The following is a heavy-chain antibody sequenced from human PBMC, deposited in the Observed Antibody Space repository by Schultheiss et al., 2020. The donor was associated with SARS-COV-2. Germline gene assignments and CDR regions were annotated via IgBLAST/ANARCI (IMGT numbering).Heavy chain of an antibody. V-gene: IGHV4-30-4*08. CDR2: IYYSGST. Sequence: SQTLSLTCTVSGGSISSSDYYWGWIRQHPGKGLEWIGYIYYSGSTNYNPSLKSRVTISVDTSKNQFSLKLSSVTAADTAVYYCARTTTVTTRYFDYWGQGTLVTVSS. D-gene: IGHD4-17*01. CDR1: GGSISSSDYY. CDR3: ARTTTVTTRYFDY. J-gene: IGHJ4*02.